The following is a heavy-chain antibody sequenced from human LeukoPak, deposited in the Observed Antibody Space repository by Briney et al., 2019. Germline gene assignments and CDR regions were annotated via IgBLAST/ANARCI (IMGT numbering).Heavy chain of an antibody. CDR1: GGSISSSSYY. Sequence: SETLSLTCTVSGGSISSSSYYWGWIRQPPGKGLEWIGSIYYSGSTYYNPSLKSRVTISVDTSKNQFSLKLSSVTAADTAVYYCATLRQGMAVAAGYWGQGTLVTVSS. J-gene: IGHJ4*02. D-gene: IGHD6-19*01. CDR2: IYYSGST. V-gene: IGHV4-39*01. CDR3: ATLRQGMAVAAGY.